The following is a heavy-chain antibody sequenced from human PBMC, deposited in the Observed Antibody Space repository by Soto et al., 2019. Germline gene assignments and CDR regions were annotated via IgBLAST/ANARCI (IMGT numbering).Heavy chain of an antibody. Sequence: QVQLQESGPGLVEPSGTLSLTCAVSGGSISSSNWWSWVRQSPGKGLEWIGEIYHSGSTNYNPSLKSRVTISVDKSKNQFSLKLSSVTAADTAVYYCARDYMVRGVMRWFDPWGQGTLVTVSS. J-gene: IGHJ5*02. D-gene: IGHD3-10*01. CDR1: GGSISSSNW. CDR3: ARDYMVRGVMRWFDP. CDR2: IYHSGST. V-gene: IGHV4-4*02.